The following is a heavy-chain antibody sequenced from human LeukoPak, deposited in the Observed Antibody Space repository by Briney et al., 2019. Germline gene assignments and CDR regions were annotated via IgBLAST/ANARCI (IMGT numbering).Heavy chain of an antibody. CDR1: GGSISSNLYD. CDR2: VFYTGKT. V-gene: IGHV4-39*07. Sequence: PSETLSLTCTVSGGSISSNLYDWGCIRQPPGKGLEWIGSVFYTGKTYYNPSLERRVTMSMHTSKNQFSLHLRSVPDADTAVYYCATVSSEKQWLLTEWGQGPLVTVSS. CDR3: ATVSSEKQWLLTE. J-gene: IGHJ4*02. D-gene: IGHD6-19*01.